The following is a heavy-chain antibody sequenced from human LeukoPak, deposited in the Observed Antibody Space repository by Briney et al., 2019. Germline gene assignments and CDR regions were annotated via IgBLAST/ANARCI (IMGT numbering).Heavy chain of an antibody. V-gene: IGHV3-7*01. CDR2: IKQDGSEK. CDR1: GFTFSSYA. Sequence: QPGGSLRLSCAASGFTFSSYAMSWVRQAPGKGLEWVANIKQDGSEKYYVDSVKGRFTISRDNAKNSLYLQMNSLRDEDTAVYYCVRLGTYGSGSYSSFDAFDIWGQGTMVTVSS. J-gene: IGHJ3*02. CDR3: VRLGTYGSGSYSSFDAFDI. D-gene: IGHD3-10*01.